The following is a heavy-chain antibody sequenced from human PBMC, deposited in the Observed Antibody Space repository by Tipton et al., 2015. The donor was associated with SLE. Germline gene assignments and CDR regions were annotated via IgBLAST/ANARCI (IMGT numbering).Heavy chain of an antibody. CDR2: ISYDGSYK. CDR3: ARDADYFGSGTYSPDTFDI. D-gene: IGHD3-10*01. Sequence: SLRLSCAASGFTFSTYAMHWVRQAPGRGLEWVALISYDGSYKYYADSVKGRFTISRDNSKNTMHLQMNSLSAEDTAVYFCARDADYFGSGTYSPDTFDIWGQGTVVTVS. J-gene: IGHJ3*02. CDR1: GFTFSTYA. V-gene: IGHV3-30*04.